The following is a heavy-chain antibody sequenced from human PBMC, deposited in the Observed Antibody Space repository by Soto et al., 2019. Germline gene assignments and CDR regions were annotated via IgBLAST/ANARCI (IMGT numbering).Heavy chain of an antibody. CDR1: GFTFDDYA. Sequence: GGSLRLSCAASGFTFDDYAMHWVRQAPGKGLEWVSGISWNSGSIGYADSVKGRFTISRDNAKNSLYLQMNSLRAEDTALYYCAKELYDFWSGYYLGFDYWGQGTLVTVSS. J-gene: IGHJ4*02. CDR3: AKELYDFWSGYYLGFDY. D-gene: IGHD3-3*01. V-gene: IGHV3-9*01. CDR2: ISWNSGSI.